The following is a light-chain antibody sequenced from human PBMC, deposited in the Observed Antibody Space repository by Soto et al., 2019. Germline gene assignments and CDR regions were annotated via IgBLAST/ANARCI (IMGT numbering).Light chain of an antibody. CDR1: QSVSSY. J-gene: IGKJ4*01. CDR2: DAS. Sequence: EIVLTQSPATLSLSPGERATLSCRASQSVSSYLAWYQQKPGQAPRLLIYDASNRATGIPARFSGSGSWTDFTLTSSSLEPEDFAVYYCQQRSNWPPDTFGGGTKVEIK. CDR3: QQRSNWPPDT. V-gene: IGKV3-11*01.